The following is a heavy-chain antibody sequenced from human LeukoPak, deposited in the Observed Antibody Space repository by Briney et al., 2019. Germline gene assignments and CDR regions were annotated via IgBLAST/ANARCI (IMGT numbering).Heavy chain of an antibody. CDR3: ARDRYYYGSGSYYFDY. CDR2: IHTSGST. J-gene: IGHJ4*02. CDR1: GGSISSGNYY. Sequence: SETLSLTCTVSGGSISSGNYYWSWIRQPAGKGLEWIGRIHTSGSTNYSPSLKSRVTMSVDTSKNQFSLKLSSVTAADTAVYHCARDRYYYGSGSYYFDYWGQGTLVTVSS. V-gene: IGHV4-61*02. D-gene: IGHD3-10*01.